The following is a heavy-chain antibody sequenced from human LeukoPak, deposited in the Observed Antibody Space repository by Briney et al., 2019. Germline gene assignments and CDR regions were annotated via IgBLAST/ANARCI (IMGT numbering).Heavy chain of an antibody. CDR1: GGSISSYY. D-gene: IGHD3-10*01. CDR2: INHSGST. J-gene: IGHJ4*02. V-gene: IGHV4-34*01. Sequence: SETLSLTCTVSGGSISSYYWSWIRQPPGKGLEWIGEINHSGSTNYNPSLKSRVTISVDTSKNQFSLKLSSVTAADTAVYYCARFRGRYGSGSYSRFFDYWGQGTLVTVSS. CDR3: ARFRGRYGSGSYSRFFDY.